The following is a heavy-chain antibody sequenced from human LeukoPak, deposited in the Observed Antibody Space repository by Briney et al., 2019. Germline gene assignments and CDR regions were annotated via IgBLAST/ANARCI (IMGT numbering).Heavy chain of an antibody. CDR3: AKGSTVTTLDWFDP. CDR1: GLTLSYHW. D-gene: IGHD4-11*01. CDR2: MKQDGSEK. V-gene: IGHV3-7*03. Sequence: GGSLRLSCAASGLTLSYHWMNWVRQAPGKGLEWVANMKQDGSEKNYVDSVKGRFTISRDNADDSVVLQMNSLRAEDTAVYYCAKGSTVTTLDWFDPWGQGTLVTVSS. J-gene: IGHJ5*02.